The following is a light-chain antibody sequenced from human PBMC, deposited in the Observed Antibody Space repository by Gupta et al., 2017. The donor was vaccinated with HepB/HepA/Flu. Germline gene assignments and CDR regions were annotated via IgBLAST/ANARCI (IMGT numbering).Light chain of an antibody. CDR1: KLGQKY. V-gene: IGLV3-1*01. Sequence: SSELTQPPSVSVSPGQTATIPCSRDKLGQKYASWHQQKPGQSPVLVINQDDKRPSGSPERFSGSNSGNTTTLTISGIQPMDESDYYCQAWYSSLACYVFGTGTKVTVL. CDR2: QDD. CDR3: QAWYSSLACYV. J-gene: IGLJ1*01.